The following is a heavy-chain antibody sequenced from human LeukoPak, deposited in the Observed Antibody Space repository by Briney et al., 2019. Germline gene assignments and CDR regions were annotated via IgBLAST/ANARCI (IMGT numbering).Heavy chain of an antibody. CDR2: ISSSSSYI. J-gene: IGHJ5*02. V-gene: IGHV3-21*01. Sequence: GGSLRLSCAASGFSFNSHAMNWVRQAPGKGLEWVSSISSSSSYIYYADSVKGRFTISRDNAKNSLYLQMNSLRAEDTAVYYCARDCTNGVCFRFDPWGQGTLVTVSS. D-gene: IGHD2-8*01. CDR3: ARDCTNGVCFRFDP. CDR1: GFSFNSHA.